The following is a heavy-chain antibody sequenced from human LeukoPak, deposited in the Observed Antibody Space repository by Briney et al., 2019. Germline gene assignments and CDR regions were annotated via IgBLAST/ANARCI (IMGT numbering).Heavy chain of an antibody. CDR2: IYSGGST. CDR3: ARAGGPGQTAMDLDY. J-gene: IGHJ4*02. CDR1: GFTVSSNF. D-gene: IGHD5-18*01. V-gene: IGHV3-66*01. Sequence: PGGSLRLSCVVSGFTVSSNFMTWVRQAPGKGLGWVSVIYSGGSTYYADSVKGRFTISRDSSKNTVYLQMNGLRVEDTGVYYCARAGGPGQTAMDLDYWGQGTLVTVSS.